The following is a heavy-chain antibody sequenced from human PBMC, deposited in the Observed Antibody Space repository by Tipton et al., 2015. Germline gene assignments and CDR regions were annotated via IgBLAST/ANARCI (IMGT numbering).Heavy chain of an antibody. J-gene: IGHJ4*02. D-gene: IGHD3-22*01. CDR3: AREGWNSDSSGYDY. CDR2: IHHGGTT. CDR1: GGPISSGDYY. V-gene: IGHV4-30-4*01. Sequence: TLSLTCTVSGGPISSGDYYWSWIRQPPGKGLEWIGEIHHGGTTNYNPSLKSRVTMSVDTSKNQFSLQLSSVTAADTAVYYCAREGWNSDSSGYDYWGQGTLVTVSS.